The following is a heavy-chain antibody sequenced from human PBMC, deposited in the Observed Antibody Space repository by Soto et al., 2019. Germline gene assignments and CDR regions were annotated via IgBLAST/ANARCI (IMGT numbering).Heavy chain of an antibody. V-gene: IGHV1-18*01. CDR1: GYTFTSYG. CDR2: ISAYNGNT. J-gene: IGHJ4*02. Sequence: ASVKVSCKASGYTFTSYGISWVRQAPGQGLEWMGWISAYNGNTNYPQKLQGRVTMTTDTSTSTAYMELRSLRSEDTAVYYCATVPAPPFFDYWGQGTLVTVSS. CDR3: ATVPAPPFFDY.